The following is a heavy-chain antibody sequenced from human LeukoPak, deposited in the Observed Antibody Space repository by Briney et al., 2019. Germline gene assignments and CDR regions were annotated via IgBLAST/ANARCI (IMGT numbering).Heavy chain of an antibody. CDR2: IYYSGST. J-gene: IGHJ4*02. D-gene: IGHD1-26*01. CDR3: AREMPGGSYDC. CDR1: GGSISSYY. Sequence: PSETLSLTCTVSGGSISSYYWSWIRQPPGKGLEWIGYIYYSGSTNYNPSLKSRVTISVDTSKNQFSLKLSSVTAADTAVYYCAREMPGGSYDCWGQGTLVIVSS. V-gene: IGHV4-59*01.